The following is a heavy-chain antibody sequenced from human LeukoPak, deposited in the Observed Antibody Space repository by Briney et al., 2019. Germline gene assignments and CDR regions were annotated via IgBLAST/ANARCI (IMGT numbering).Heavy chain of an antibody. V-gene: IGHV4-61*08. J-gene: IGHJ5*02. D-gene: IGHD2-2*02. CDR3: ARGIKYQLLYSWFDP. CDR1: GGSISSGGYY. CDR2: IYHSGST. Sequence: SETLSLTCTVSGGSISSGGYYWSWIRQPPGKGLEWIGYIYHSGSTYYNPSLKSRVTISVDASKNQFSLKLSSVAAADTAVYYCARGIKYQLLYSWFDPWGQGTLVTVSS.